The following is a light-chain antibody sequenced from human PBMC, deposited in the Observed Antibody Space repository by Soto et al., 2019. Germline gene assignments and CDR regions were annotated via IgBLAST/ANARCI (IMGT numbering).Light chain of an antibody. CDR3: QQYNNWPLT. V-gene: IGKV3D-15*01. CDR1: QSVSDN. CDR2: GAS. Sequence: EIVMTQSPATLSVSPGERATLFCKASQSVSDNLAWYQQKPGQAPSLLIYGASIRATGTPARFSGVGSGTEFTLTISSLQSEDFAVYYCQQYNNWPLTFGGGTKGDIK. J-gene: IGKJ4*01.